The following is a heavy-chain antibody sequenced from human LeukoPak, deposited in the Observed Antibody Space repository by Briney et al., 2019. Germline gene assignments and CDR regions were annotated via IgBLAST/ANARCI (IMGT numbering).Heavy chain of an antibody. V-gene: IGHV4-34*01. CDR1: GGSFSGYY. D-gene: IGHD3-10*01. J-gene: IGHJ4*02. CDR2: INHSGST. CDR3: ARGPGLLWFGELFHYFDY. Sequence: PSETLSLTCAVYGGSFSGYYWSWLRQPPGKGLEWLGEINHSGSTNYNPSLKSRVTISVDTSKNQFSLKLSSVTAADTAVYYCARGPGLLWFGELFHYFDYWGQGTLVTVSS.